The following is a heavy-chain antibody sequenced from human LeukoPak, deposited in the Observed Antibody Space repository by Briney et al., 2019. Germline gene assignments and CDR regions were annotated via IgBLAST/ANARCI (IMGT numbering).Heavy chain of an antibody. V-gene: IGHV1-2*06. CDR3: ARVHNIVGATKSPSDY. CDR2: INPNSGGT. D-gene: IGHD1-26*01. CDR1: GYTFTGYY. J-gene: IGHJ4*02. Sequence: GASVKVSCKASGYTFTGYYMHWVRQAPGQGLEWMGRINPNSGGTNYAQKLQGRVTMTTDTSTSTAYMELRSLGSDDTAVYYCARVHNIVGATKSPSDYWGQGTLVTVSS.